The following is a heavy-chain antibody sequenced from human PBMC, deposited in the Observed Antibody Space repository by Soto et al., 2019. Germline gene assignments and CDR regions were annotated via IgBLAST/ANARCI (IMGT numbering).Heavy chain of an antibody. V-gene: IGHV3-7*01. D-gene: IGHD6-13*01. CDR3: ARSPLESRIASTHYFDY. CDR1: GFTFSSYW. Sequence: GGSLRLSCAASGFTFSSYWMSWVRQAPGKGLEWVANIKQDGSEKYYVDSVKGRFTISRDNAKNSLYLQMNSLRAEDTAVYYCARSPLESRIASTHYFDYWGQGTLVTVSS. CDR2: IKQDGSEK. J-gene: IGHJ4*02.